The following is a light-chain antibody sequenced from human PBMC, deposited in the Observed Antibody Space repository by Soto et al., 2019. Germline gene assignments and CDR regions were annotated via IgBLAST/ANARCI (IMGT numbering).Light chain of an antibody. V-gene: IGKV3-15*01. J-gene: IGKJ1*01. Sequence: EIVMTQSPATLSVSPGERATLSCRASQSVSSNLAWYQQKPGQAHRLLIYGASTRDTGIPARFSGSGSGTEFTLTISSLQSEDFAVYYCQQYNNWPPWTFGQGTKVEIK. CDR3: QQYNNWPPWT. CDR1: QSVSSN. CDR2: GAS.